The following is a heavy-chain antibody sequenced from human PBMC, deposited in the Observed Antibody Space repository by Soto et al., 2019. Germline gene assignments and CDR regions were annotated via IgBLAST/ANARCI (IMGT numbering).Heavy chain of an antibody. V-gene: IGHV3-21*01. J-gene: IGHJ5*02. Sequence: EVSLRLSCAASGFTFSSYSMNWVRQALGKGLEWVSSISSSSSYIYYADSVKGRFTISRDNAKNSLYLQMNSLRAEDTAVYYCARDRGRYSIFGVVIYNWFDPWGQGTLVTVSS. CDR1: GFTFSSYS. D-gene: IGHD3-3*01. CDR2: ISSSSSYI. CDR3: ARDRGRYSIFGVVIYNWFDP.